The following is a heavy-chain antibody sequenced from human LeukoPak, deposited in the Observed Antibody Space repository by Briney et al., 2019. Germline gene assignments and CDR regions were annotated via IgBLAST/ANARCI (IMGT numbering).Heavy chain of an antibody. J-gene: IGHJ3*01. V-gene: IGHV3-23*01. CDR3: AKDIQLST. Sequence: GGSLRLSCAASGFTFSVAAMTWVRQAPGKGLEWVSLIGASGESTYYADSVEGRFTISRDNSKNTLSLQMNSLRVEDTAMYFCAKDIQLSTWGLGTMVTVSS. CDR1: GFTFSVAA. CDR2: IGASGEST. D-gene: IGHD5-24*01.